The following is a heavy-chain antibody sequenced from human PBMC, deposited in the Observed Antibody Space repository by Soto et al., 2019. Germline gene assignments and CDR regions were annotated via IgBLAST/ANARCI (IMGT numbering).Heavy chain of an antibody. CDR3: ARGDILGARSFDY. CDR2: ISSGSKTI. V-gene: IGHV3-48*02. CDR1: GFTFSGYS. D-gene: IGHD1-26*01. Sequence: GGSLRLSCAASGFTFSGYSVNWVRQAPGKGLEWVSYISSGSKTIYYAESVKGRFTVSRDNARNSQYLQMNSLRDEDTAVYYCARGDILGARSFDYWGQGTLVTVSS. J-gene: IGHJ4*02.